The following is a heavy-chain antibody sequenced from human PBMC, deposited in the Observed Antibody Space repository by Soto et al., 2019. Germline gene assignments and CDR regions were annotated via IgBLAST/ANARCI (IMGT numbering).Heavy chain of an antibody. J-gene: IGHJ3*02. CDR1: GYIFSNYL. CDR3: ATTDVVSTVDHRPDAFDI. Sequence: PGEALKISCRGSGYIFSNYLIFLGRQRTGKGLEWMGVIYPDDSDTRYSPSFQGQVTISADKSISTAYLQWSSLKASDTALYYCATTDVVSTVDHRPDAFDIWGQGTMVTVSS. V-gene: IGHV5-51*01. D-gene: IGHD2-15*01. CDR2: IYPDDSDT.